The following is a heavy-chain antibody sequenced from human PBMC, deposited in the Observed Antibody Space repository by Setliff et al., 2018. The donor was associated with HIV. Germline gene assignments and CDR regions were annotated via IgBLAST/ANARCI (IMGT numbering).Heavy chain of an antibody. Sequence: KSSETLSLTCNVSGDSLNTYYWSWIRQSGGKGLEWIGRIYASGKTTFNPSLKSRVRMSVDTSKNQFSLKLTSVTASDTAVYYCARFISGKNGVDIWGPGTMVTVSS. D-gene: IGHD2-8*01. CDR1: GDSLNTYY. V-gene: IGHV4-4*07. J-gene: IGHJ3*02. CDR3: ARFISGKNGVDI. CDR2: IYASGKT.